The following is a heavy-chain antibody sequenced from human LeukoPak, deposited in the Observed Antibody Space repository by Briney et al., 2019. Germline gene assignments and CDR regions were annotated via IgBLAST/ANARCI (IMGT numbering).Heavy chain of an antibody. CDR2: INPNSGGT. J-gene: IGHJ4*02. CDR1: GYTFTGYY. Sequence: ASVKVSCKASGYTFTGYYMHWVRQAPGQGLEWMGWINPNSGGTNYAQKFQGRVTITRDTTASTAYMELSSLRSEDTAIYYCARVNGYSFDYWGQGALVTVS. V-gene: IGHV1-2*02. D-gene: IGHD2-8*01. CDR3: ARVNGYSFDY.